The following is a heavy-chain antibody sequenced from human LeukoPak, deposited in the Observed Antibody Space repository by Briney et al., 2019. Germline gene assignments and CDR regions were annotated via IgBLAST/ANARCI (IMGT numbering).Heavy chain of an antibody. CDR2: MNPNRGNT. D-gene: IGHD3-16*01. V-gene: IGHV1-8*01. Sequence: SCKASXYTFXSYDXNWVRQATGQGLEWMGWMNPNRGNTGYAQKFQGRVTMTRSTSINTAYMELSSLRSEDTAVYYCARARWGGDAFDIWGQGTMVTVSS. CDR3: ARARWGGDAFDI. J-gene: IGHJ3*02. CDR1: XYTFXSYD.